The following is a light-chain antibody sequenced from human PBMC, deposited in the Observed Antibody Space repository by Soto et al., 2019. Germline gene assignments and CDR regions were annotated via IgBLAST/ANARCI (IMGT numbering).Light chain of an antibody. CDR2: WAS. J-gene: IGKJ1*01. Sequence: DIVMTQSPDSLAVSLGERATINCKSSQSILYSPNTKNYLAWYQQKPGQPPKLLIYWASTRESGVPDRFSGSGSGTDFTLTISSLQAEDVAVYYCQHYLNTPQNVGQGTKVDIK. CDR1: QSILYSPNTKNY. CDR3: QHYLNTPQN. V-gene: IGKV4-1*01.